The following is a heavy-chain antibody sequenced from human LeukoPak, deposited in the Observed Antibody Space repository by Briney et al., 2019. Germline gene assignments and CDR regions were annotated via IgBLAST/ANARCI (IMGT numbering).Heavy chain of an antibody. D-gene: IGHD3-10*01. J-gene: IGHJ5*02. CDR1: GYTLTELS. CDR3: ATYGAGSGSFNWFDP. CDR2: FDPEDGET. Sequence: GASVKVSCKVSGYTLTELSMHWVRQAPGKGLEWMGGFDPEDGETIYAQKFQGRVTMTEDTSTDTAYMELSSLRSEDTAVYYCATYGAGSGSFNWFDPWGQGTLVTVSS. V-gene: IGHV1-24*01.